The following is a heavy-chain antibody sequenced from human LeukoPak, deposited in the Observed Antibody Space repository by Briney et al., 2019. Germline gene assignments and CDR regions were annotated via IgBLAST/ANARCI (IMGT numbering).Heavy chain of an antibody. J-gene: IGHJ5*02. CDR3: ARCTIGDGSGWCTWFAP. V-gene: IGHV3-23*01. D-gene: IGHD6-19*01. Sequence: GGSLRLSCAASGFTFSSHTMNWVRQAPGKGLQWVSSIRGGGAPVYADSVKGRFTISRDDFKSTVFLQMDSLRPEDTAVYYCARCTIGDGSGWCTWFAPWGQGTLVTVSS. CDR2: IRGGGAP. CDR1: GFTFSSHT.